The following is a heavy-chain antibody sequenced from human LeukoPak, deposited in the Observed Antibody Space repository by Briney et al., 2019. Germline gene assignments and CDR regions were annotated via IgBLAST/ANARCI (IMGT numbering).Heavy chain of an antibody. CDR3: AKGAGDTSRWFDF. Sequence: SETLSLTCAVYGGSFGGYYWSWIRQPPGKGLEWIGEINHSGSTNYNPSLKSRVTISVDTSKNQFSLKLSSVTAADTAVYYCAKGAGDTSRWFDFWGQGTLVTVSS. CDR2: INHSGST. J-gene: IGHJ4*02. V-gene: IGHV4-34*01. CDR1: GGSFGGYY. D-gene: IGHD2-2*01.